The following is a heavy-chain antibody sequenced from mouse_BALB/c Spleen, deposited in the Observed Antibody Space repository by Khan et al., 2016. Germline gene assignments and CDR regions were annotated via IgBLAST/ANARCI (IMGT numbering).Heavy chain of an antibody. V-gene: IGHV4-1*02. D-gene: IGHD1-1*01. CDR2: INPDSSTI. CDR1: GFDFSRYW. Sequence: EVQLLESGGGLVQPGGSLKLSCAASGFDFSRYWMNWVRQAPGKGLEWIGEINPDSSTINYTPSLKDKFTISRDNANNTLYLQLSNVRSEDTALYYCARLYYYGGSDDGGQGTTLTVSS. CDR3: ARLYYYGGSDD. J-gene: IGHJ2*01.